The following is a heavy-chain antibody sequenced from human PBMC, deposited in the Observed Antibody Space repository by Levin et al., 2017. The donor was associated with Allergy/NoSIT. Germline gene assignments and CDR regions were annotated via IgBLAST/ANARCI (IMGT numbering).Heavy chain of an antibody. CDR2: IKSKIEGGTT. CDR1: GLTFSNAW. J-gene: IGHJ4*02. D-gene: IGHD3-3*01. Sequence: GESLKISCAVSGLTFSNAWMSWVRQAPGKGLEWVGRIKSKIEGGTTDYGTPVKGRFTISRDDSKNTLYLQMNSLKTEDTAVYYCTTDWAPWDDFWSGRVDYWGQGTLVTVSS. CDR3: TTDWAPWDDFWSGRVDY. V-gene: IGHV3-15*01.